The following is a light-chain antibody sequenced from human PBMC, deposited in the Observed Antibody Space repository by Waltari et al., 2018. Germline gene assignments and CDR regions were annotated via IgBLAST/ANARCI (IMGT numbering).Light chain of an antibody. J-gene: IGKJ1*01. V-gene: IGKV1-5*03. CDR3: QQYYSVTWT. CDR1: QSIDSW. Sequence: DIQMPQSPSTLSAFVGDRVTITCRASQSIDSWLAWYQQKPGKAPKVLIYKASILESGVPSRFSGSGSGTEFSLTISSLQPDDFATYYCQQYYSVTWTFGRGTRVEVK. CDR2: KAS.